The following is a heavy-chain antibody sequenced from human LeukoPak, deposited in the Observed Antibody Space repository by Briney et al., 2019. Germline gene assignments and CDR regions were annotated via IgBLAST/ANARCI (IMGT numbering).Heavy chain of an antibody. CDR3: ARRTVAGTGSLDY. V-gene: IGHV4-34*01. Sequence: PSETLSLTCAVYGGSFSGYYWSWIRQPPGKGLEWIGSIYYSGSTYYNPSLKSRVTISVDTSKNQFSLKLSSVTAADTAVYYCARRTVAGTGSLDYWGQGTLVTVSS. CDR1: GGSFSGYY. CDR2: IYYSGST. J-gene: IGHJ4*02. D-gene: IGHD6-19*01.